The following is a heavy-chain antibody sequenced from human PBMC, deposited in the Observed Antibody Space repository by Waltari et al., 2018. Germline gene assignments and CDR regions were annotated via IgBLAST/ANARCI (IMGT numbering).Heavy chain of an antibody. V-gene: IGHV3-15*07. Sequence: DVQLVESGGGLVKPGGSLRLSCSASGISFTDAWMNWVRQAPGGGLEWIGRIKDKADGGTMDYAATVKGRFTISRDDAKNMTYLQMNSLKPDDTGVYFCLYDPSVWGQGTLVTVSS. CDR1: GISFTDAW. J-gene: IGHJ4*02. D-gene: IGHD5-12*01. CDR3: LYDPSV. CDR2: IKDKADGGTM.